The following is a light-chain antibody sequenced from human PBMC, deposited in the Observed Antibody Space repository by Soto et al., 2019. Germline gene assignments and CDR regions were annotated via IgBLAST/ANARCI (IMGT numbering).Light chain of an antibody. J-gene: IGLJ1*01. V-gene: IGLV1-40*01. CDR3: AAWDDNFSTYV. CDR1: SSNIGAGHD. CDR2: GNS. Sequence: QSVLTQPPSVSGAPGQRVIISCTGSSSNIGAGHDVHWYQHLPGTAPKLLIYGNSNRPSGVPDRFSGSRSGTSASLAISGLRSEDEADYYCAAWDDNFSTYVFGSGTKVTVL.